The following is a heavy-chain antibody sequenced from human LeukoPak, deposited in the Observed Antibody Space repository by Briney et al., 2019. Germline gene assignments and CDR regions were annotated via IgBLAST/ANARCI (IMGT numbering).Heavy chain of an antibody. J-gene: IGHJ3*02. V-gene: IGHV4-39*01. CDR1: GGSISSSSYY. CDR3: ARGFRIEVVYGQSGTFNI. Sequence: SETLSLTCTVSGGSISSSSYYWGWIRQPPGKGLEWIGSIYYSGSNYYNPSLKSRVTISVDTSNNQLSLKLSSVTAADTAVYYCARGFRIEVVYGQSGTFNIWGQGTMVTVSS. CDR2: IYYSGSN. D-gene: IGHD2-8*02.